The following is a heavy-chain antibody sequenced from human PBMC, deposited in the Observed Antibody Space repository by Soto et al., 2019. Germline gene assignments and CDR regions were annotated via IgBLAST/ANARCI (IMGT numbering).Heavy chain of an antibody. D-gene: IGHD1-26*01. CDR1: GYTFTSYG. Sequence: GASVKVSCKASGYTFTSYGISWVRQAPGQGLEWMGWISAYNGNTNYAQKLQGRVSMTTDTSTSTAYMELRSLRSDDTAVYYCAFSLPPPGSYYMVYWGQGTLVTVS. V-gene: IGHV1-18*04. CDR3: AFSLPPPGSYYMVY. J-gene: IGHJ4*02. CDR2: ISAYNGNT.